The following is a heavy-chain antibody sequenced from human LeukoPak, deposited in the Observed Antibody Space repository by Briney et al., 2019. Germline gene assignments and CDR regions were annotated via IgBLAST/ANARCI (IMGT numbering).Heavy chain of an antibody. CDR1: GYTFTSYG. CDR2: ISAYNGNT. J-gene: IGHJ6*03. CDR3: ASYSSPSIHYYYYYMDV. Sequence: ASVKVSCKASGYTFTSYGISWVRQAPGQGLEWMGWISAYNGNTNYAQELQGGVTMTTDTSTSTAYMELRSPRSDDTAVYYCASYSSPSIHYYYYYMDVWGKGTTVTVSS. D-gene: IGHD3-22*01. V-gene: IGHV1-18*01.